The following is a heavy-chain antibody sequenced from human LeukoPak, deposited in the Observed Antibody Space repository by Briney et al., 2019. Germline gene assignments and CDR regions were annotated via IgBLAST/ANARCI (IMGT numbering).Heavy chain of an antibody. CDR3: AKRGVGIAAAIDY. CDR1: GFTFSNYW. V-gene: IGHV3-74*01. J-gene: IGHJ4*02. D-gene: IGHD6-13*01. CDR2: INGDGSGT. Sequence: PGGSLRLSCAASGFTFSNYWMHWVRQAPGKGLVWVSRINGDGSGTGYADSVKGRFTISRDNSKNTLYLQMNSLRAEDTAVYYCAKRGVGIAAAIDYWGQGTLVTVSS.